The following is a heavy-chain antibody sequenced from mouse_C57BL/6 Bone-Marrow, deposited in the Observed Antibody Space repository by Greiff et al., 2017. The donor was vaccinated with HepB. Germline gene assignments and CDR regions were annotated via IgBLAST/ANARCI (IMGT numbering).Heavy chain of an antibody. V-gene: IGHV1-39*01. Sequence: EVQLQESGPELVKPGASVKISCKASGYSFTDYNMNWVKQSNGKSLEWIGVINPNYGTTSYNQKFKGKATLTVDQSSSTAYMQLNSLTSEDSAVYYCARSRFLFITTVVATDYYAMDYWGQGTSVTVSS. D-gene: IGHD1-1*01. CDR2: INPNYGTT. CDR1: GYSFTDYN. J-gene: IGHJ4*01. CDR3: ARSRFLFITTVVATDYYAMDY.